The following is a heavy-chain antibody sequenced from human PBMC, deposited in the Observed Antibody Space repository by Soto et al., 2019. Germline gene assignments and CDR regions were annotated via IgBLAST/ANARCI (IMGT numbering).Heavy chain of an antibody. CDR3: ASLLFYDEYLDY. J-gene: IGHJ4*02. D-gene: IGHD5-12*01. Sequence: GESLKISCKGSGYSFTRYWIGWVRQMPGRGLEWIGIIYPGDSDTRYSPSFQGQVTISADKSISTAYLQWSSLKASDTAIYFCASLLFYDEYLDYWGKGTLVTVSS. CDR2: IYPGDSDT. CDR1: GYSFTRYW. V-gene: IGHV5-51*01.